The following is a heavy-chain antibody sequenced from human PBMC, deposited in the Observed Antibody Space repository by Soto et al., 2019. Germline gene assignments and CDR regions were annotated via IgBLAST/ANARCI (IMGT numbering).Heavy chain of an antibody. CDR2: IFSSGTT. V-gene: IGHV4-30-4*01. CDR3: ARVPSPFDFYYALD. CDR1: GGSSGRLGSY. D-gene: IGHD3-16*01. J-gene: IGHJ6*03. Sequence: ATLIISQKRSVVGGSSGRLGSYVRIVIQTLGKGLEWIGYIFSSGTTYYNPSLKSRLTMSLDTSKNQFSLKLNSVTAADTAVYFCARVPSPFDFYYALD.